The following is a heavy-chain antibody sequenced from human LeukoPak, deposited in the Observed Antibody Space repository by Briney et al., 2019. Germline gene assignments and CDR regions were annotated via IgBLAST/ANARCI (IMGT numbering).Heavy chain of an antibody. Sequence: GGSLRLSCAASGFTFRSYWMTWVRQAPGKGLEWVANIKQDGSEKYYVDPVKGRFTISRDNAKNSLYLQMNSLRAEDRAVYYCARDASDENGSSSRIHLDYWGQGTLVTVSS. CDR1: GFTFRSYW. J-gene: IGHJ4*02. D-gene: IGHD6-6*01. CDR2: IKQDGSEK. CDR3: ARDASDENGSSSRIHLDY. V-gene: IGHV3-7*01.